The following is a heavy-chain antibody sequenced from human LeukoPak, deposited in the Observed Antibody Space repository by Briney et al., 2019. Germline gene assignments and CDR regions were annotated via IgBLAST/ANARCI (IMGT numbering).Heavy chain of an antibody. Sequence: SETLPLTCTVSGGSISSGSYYWSWIRQPAGKGLEWIGRIYTSGSTNYNPSLKSRVTISVDTSKNQFSLKLSSVTAADTAVYYCARWDDSALAFGTWGPGTLVTVSS. V-gene: IGHV4-61*02. J-gene: IGHJ5*02. D-gene: IGHD1-26*01. CDR3: ARWDDSALAFGT. CDR2: IYTSGST. CDR1: GGSISSGSYY.